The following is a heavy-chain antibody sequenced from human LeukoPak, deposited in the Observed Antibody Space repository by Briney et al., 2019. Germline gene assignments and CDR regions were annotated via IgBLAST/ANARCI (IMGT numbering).Heavy chain of an antibody. J-gene: IGHJ6*03. V-gene: IGHV4-30-2*01. CDR3: ARVSVVVPAAHGPNYYYYMDV. D-gene: IGHD2-2*01. CDR1: GGSISSGGYD. Sequence: SESLSLTRPVSGGSISSGGYDWSWIRQPPGKGLEWFGDIYLSGSTYYNPSLKSRVTISVDRSKNQFSRKLSSVTAADKAVYYCARVSVVVPAAHGPNYYYYMDVWGKGTTVTVSS. CDR2: IYLSGST.